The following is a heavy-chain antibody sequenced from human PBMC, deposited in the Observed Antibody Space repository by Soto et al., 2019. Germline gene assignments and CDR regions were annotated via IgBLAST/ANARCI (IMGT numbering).Heavy chain of an antibody. D-gene: IGHD3-10*01. J-gene: IGHJ6*02. CDR3: ARGGSEGGLDV. CDR1: GASISTYY. V-gene: IGHV4-59*01. Sequence: QMQLQESGPGVVKPSETLSLTCTVSGASISTYYWTWIRQAPGKGLEWIGYLYYSGNTNYNPSLTSRVTMSVDTSKKHFYLTLTSAPAADTAVYFCARGGSEGGLDVWGQGTTVAVSS. CDR2: LYYSGNT.